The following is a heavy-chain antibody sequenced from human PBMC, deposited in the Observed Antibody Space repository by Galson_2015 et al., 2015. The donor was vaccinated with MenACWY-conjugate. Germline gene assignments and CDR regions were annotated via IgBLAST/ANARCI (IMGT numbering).Heavy chain of an antibody. J-gene: IGHJ3*02. Sequence: PALVNPTQTLTLTCTFSGFSLSTSGMCVSWIRQPPGKALEWLALIDWDDDKYSRTSLKTRLTISKDTSKNQVVLTMTNMDPVDTATYYCARIISRYGSGSPNAFDIWGQGTMVTVSS. CDR2: IDWDDDK. V-gene: IGHV2-70*01. CDR1: GFSLSTSGMC. D-gene: IGHD3-10*01. CDR3: ARIISRYGSGSPNAFDI.